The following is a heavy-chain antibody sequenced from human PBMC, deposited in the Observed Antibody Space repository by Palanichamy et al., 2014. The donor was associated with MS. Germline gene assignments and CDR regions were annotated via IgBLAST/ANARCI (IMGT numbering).Heavy chain of an antibody. CDR3: ARPEVAGDDAFDI. Sequence: QVQLVQSGAEVRKPGASVKVSCKASGYTFTSYAMHWVRQAPGQRLEWMGWINAGNGNTKYSQKFQGRVTITRDTSASTAYMELSSLRSEDTAVYYCARPEVAGDDAFDIWGQGTMVTVSS. J-gene: IGHJ3*02. CDR2: INAGNGNT. CDR1: GYTFTSYA. V-gene: IGHV1-3*01. D-gene: IGHD6-19*01.